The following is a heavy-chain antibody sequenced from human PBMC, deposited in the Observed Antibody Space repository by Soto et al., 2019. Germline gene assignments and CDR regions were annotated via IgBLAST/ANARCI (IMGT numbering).Heavy chain of an antibody. D-gene: IGHD5-18*01. Sequence: SETLSLTCTVSGGSTSSSSYYWGWIRQPPGKGLEWIGSIYYSGSTYYNPSLKSRVTISVDTSKNQFSLKLSSVTAADTAVYYCASSRGDSYGYFDYWGQGTLVTVSS. V-gene: IGHV4-39*01. CDR1: GGSTSSSSYY. J-gene: IGHJ4*02. CDR2: IYYSGST. CDR3: ASSRGDSYGYFDY.